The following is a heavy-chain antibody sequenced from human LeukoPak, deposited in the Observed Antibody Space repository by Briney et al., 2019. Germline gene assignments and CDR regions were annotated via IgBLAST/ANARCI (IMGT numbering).Heavy chain of an antibody. CDR3: ARRMVVAVYNWFDP. CDR1: GGSISSSSYY. V-gene: IGHV4-39*01. Sequence: SETLSLTCTVSGGSISSSSYYWGWIPQPPGKGLEWIGSIYYSGSTYYNPSLKSRVTISVDTSKNQFSLKLSSVTAADTAVYYCARRMVVAVYNWFDPWGQGTLVTVSS. CDR2: IYYSGST. D-gene: IGHD2-15*01. J-gene: IGHJ5*02.